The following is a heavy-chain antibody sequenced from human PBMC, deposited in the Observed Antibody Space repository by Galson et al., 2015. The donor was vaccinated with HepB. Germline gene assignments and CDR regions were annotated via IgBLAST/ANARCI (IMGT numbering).Heavy chain of an antibody. CDR3: ARGNYEKVHMDV. D-gene: IGHD4-11*01. Sequence: SLRLSCAASGFTFSSYSMNWVRQAPGKGLEWVSSISSSSSYIYYADSVKGRFTISRDNAKNSLYLQMNSLRAEDTAVYYCARGNYEKVHMDVWGKGTTVTVSS. V-gene: IGHV3-21*01. J-gene: IGHJ6*03. CDR1: GFTFSSYS. CDR2: ISSSSSYI.